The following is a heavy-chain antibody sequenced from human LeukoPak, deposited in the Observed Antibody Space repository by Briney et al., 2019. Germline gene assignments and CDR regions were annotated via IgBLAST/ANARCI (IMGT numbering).Heavy chain of an antibody. CDR2: IRAQHGQT. J-gene: IGHJ4*02. D-gene: IGHD2-8*01. CDR3: AGSLGYCTSNVCYLKY. V-gene: IGHV1-18*04. CDR1: GYTFTDDY. Sequence: ASVKVSCKASGYTFTDDYVHWVRQAPGQGLEWMGWIRAQHGQTEYAPNSQDRVTMTTDTYTNTAYMELRSLRSDDTAVYYCAGSLGYCTSNVCYLKYWGQGTLVTVSS.